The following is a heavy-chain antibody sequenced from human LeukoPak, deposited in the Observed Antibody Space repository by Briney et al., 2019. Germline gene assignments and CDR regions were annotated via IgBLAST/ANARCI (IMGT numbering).Heavy chain of an antibody. V-gene: IGHV4-39*01. CDR3: ARHICSTTSCDTYNSFDP. J-gene: IGHJ5*02. CDR2: IYYSGST. CDR1: GGSISSSSYY. D-gene: IGHD2-2*01. Sequence: SETLSLTCTVSGGSISSSSYYWGWIRQPPGKGLEWIGSIYYSGSTYYNPSLKSRVTISVDTSKNQFSLKLSSVTAADTAVYYCARHICSTTSCDTYNSFDPWGQGTLVTVSS.